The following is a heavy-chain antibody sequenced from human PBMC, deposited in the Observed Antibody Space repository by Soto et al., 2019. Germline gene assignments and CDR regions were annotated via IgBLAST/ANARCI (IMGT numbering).Heavy chain of an antibody. V-gene: IGHV4-34*01. Sequence: SETLSLTCAVYGGSFSGYYWSWIRQPPGKGLEWIGEINHSGSTNYNPSLKSRVTISVDTSKNQFSLKLSSVTAADTAVYYCARAGYSSSRNWDWFDPWGQGTLVTVSS. D-gene: IGHD6-13*01. J-gene: IGHJ5*02. CDR1: GGSFSGYY. CDR2: INHSGST. CDR3: ARAGYSSSRNWDWFDP.